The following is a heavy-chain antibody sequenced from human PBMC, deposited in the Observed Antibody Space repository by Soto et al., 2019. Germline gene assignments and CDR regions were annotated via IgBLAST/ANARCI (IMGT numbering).Heavy chain of an antibody. Sequence: QVQLVQSGAEVKKPGSSVKVSCKASGGIFSSYTISWVRQAPGQGLEWMGRIIPILGIANYAQKFQGRVTITADKSTSTAYMELSSLRSEDTAVYYCAEGQMTTVTTLDYWGQGTLVTVSS. V-gene: IGHV1-69*02. CDR2: IIPILGIA. D-gene: IGHD4-17*01. CDR1: GGIFSSYT. J-gene: IGHJ4*02. CDR3: AEGQMTTVTTLDY.